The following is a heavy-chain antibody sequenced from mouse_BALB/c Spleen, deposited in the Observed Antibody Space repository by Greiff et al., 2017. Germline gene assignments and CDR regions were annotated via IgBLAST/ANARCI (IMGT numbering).Heavy chain of an antibody. J-gene: IGHJ4*01. Sequence: QVQLKESGPELVKPGASVKISCKASGYSFTSYYIHWVKQRPGQGLEWIGWIFPGSGNTKYNEKFKGKATLTADTSSSTAYMQLSSLTSEDSAVYFCAKTGGEYAMDYWGQGTSVTVSS. CDR3: AKTGGEYAMDY. CDR2: IFPGSGNT. D-gene: IGHD1-1*02. CDR1: GYSFTSYY. V-gene: IGHV1-66*01.